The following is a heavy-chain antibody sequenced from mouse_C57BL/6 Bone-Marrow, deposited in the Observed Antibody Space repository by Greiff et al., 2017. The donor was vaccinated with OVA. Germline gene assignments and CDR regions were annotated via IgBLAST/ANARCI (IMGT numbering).Heavy chain of an antibody. D-gene: IGHD1-1*01. CDR3: VRDYDGSSYLYWYIDV. Sequence: DVMLVESGGGLVQPKGSLKLSCAASGFTFNTYAMHWVRQAPGKGLEWVARIKSQSSNYATYYADSVKDRFTISRDDSQSMLYLQMNNLKTEDTAMYYCVRDYDGSSYLYWYIDVWGTGTTVTVSS. J-gene: IGHJ1*03. CDR2: IKSQSSNYAT. V-gene: IGHV10-3*01. CDR1: GFTFNTYA.